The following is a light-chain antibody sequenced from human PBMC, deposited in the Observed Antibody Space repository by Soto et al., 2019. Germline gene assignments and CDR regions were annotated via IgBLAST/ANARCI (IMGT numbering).Light chain of an antibody. Sequence: QSALAQPASVSGSPGQSIAISCAGSSSDVGGYDYVSWYQQHPDKAPKLILYDVTNRPSEISFRFSDTKSGNTASLTISGLQPEDEADYYFRSYTSSATYVFGTGTKLTVI. CDR3: RSYTSSATYV. V-gene: IGLV2-14*03. J-gene: IGLJ1*01. CDR2: DVT. CDR1: SSDVGGYDY.